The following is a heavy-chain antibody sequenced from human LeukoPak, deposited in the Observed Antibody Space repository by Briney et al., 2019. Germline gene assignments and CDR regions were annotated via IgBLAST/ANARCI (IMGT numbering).Heavy chain of an antibody. CDR1: GGSISSGDYY. J-gene: IGHJ4*02. CDR3: AGVGLVIAAAGTVGYRFVY. D-gene: IGHD6-13*01. Sequence: SQTLSLTCTVSGGSISSGDYYWSWIRQPPGKGLEWIGYIYYSGSTYYNPSLKSRVTISVDTSKNQFSLKLSSVTAADTAVYYCAGVGLVIAAAGTVGYRFVYWVLGTLVIVSS. CDR2: IYYSGST. V-gene: IGHV4-30-4*01.